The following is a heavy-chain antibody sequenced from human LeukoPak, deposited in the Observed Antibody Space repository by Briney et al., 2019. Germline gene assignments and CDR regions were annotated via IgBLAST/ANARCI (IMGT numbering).Heavy chain of an antibody. CDR3: ARLTYSSSWYFDY. CDR1: GVSISSSNW. D-gene: IGHD6-13*01. Sequence: SETLSLTCAVSGVSISSSNWWSWVRQPPGKGLEWIGEIYHSGSTNYNPSLKSRVTISVDKSKNQFSLKLSSVTAADTAVYYCARLTYSSSWYFDYWGQGTLVTVSS. CDR2: IYHSGST. J-gene: IGHJ4*02. V-gene: IGHV4-4*02.